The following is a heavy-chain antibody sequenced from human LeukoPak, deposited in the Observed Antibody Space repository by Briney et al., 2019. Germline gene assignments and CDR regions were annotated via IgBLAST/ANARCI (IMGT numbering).Heavy chain of an antibody. CDR1: GFTFSSYA. J-gene: IGHJ4*02. Sequence: GGSLRLSCAASGFTFSSYAMSWVRQAPGKGLEWVSAISANRATYYAGSVKGRFTISRDNSKNTLYLQMNSLRAEDTAVYYCAKDDGYNTYNQYDYWGQGTLVTVSS. D-gene: IGHD5-24*01. CDR3: AKDDGYNTYNQYDY. CDR2: ISANRAT. V-gene: IGHV3-23*01.